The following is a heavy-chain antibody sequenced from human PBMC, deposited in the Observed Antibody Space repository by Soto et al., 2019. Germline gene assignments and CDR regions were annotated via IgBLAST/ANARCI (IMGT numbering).Heavy chain of an antibody. V-gene: IGHV1-18*01. CDR3: AREVRYFDWLANDY. CDR1: GYTFTSYG. J-gene: IGHJ4*02. D-gene: IGHD3-9*01. Sequence: ASVKVSCKASGYTFTSYGISWVRQAPGQGLEWMGWISAYNGNTNYAQKLQGRVTMTTDTSTSTAYMELRSLRSDVTAVYYCAREVRYFDWLANDYWGQGTLVSVSS. CDR2: ISAYNGNT.